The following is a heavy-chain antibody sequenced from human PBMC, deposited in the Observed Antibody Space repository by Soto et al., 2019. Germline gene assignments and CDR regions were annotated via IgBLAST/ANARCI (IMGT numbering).Heavy chain of an antibody. J-gene: IGHJ3*02. CDR2: ISSNGGST. CDR1: GFTFSSYA. V-gene: IGHV3-64D*08. D-gene: IGHD6-19*01. CDR3: VKESPGYSSGWYDAFDI. Sequence: GGSLRLSCSASGFTFSSYAMHWVRQAPGKGLEYVSAISSNGGSTYYADSVKGRFTISRDNSKNTLYLQMSSLRAEDTAVYYCVKESPGYSSGWYDAFDIWGQGTMVTVSS.